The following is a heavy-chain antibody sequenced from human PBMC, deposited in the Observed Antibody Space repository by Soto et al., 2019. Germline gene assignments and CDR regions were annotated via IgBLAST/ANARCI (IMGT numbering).Heavy chain of an antibody. CDR2: IYWDDDK. CDR3: AHIVVAGLGYYFDY. J-gene: IGHJ4*02. Sequence: QITLKESGPTLVKPTQTLTLTCTFSGFSLSSTRMAVGWIRQPPGKALEWLALIYWDDDKRYSPFLKSRLTITKATSKNQVVLTMSSMAPVDTARYYCAHIVVAGLGYYFDYWGQGTLVTVSS. V-gene: IGHV2-5*02. CDR1: GFSLSSTRMA. D-gene: IGHD6-19*01.